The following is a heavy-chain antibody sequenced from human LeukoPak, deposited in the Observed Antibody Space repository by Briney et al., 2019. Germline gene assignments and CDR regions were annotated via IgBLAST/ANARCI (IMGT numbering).Heavy chain of an antibody. J-gene: IGHJ4*02. CDR3: ARHWDGYNDY. CDR2: IFYSGST. D-gene: IGHD5-24*01. V-gene: IGHV4-39*01. CDR1: GGSISSSSHY. Sequence: NPSETLSLTCTVSGGSISSSSHYWGWVRQPPGKGLEWIGSIFYSGSTYHNPSLRSRVTISVDTSKNQFSLKLSSVTAADTAVYYCARHWDGYNDYWGQGTLVTVSS.